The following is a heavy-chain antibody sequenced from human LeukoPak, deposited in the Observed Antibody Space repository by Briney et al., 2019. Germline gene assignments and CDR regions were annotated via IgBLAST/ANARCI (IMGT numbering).Heavy chain of an antibody. CDR3: ARTQKGLGGRRAFDI. D-gene: IGHD3-16*01. J-gene: IGHJ3*02. CDR2: IYTSGYT. V-gene: IGHV4-4*07. CDR1: GDSLSSSY. Sequence: SETLSLTCTVSGDSLSSSYWSWVRQPAGKGLEWIGRIYTSGYTNYNPSLKSRVTISVDTSKNQFSLKLSSVTAADTAVYYCARTQKGLGGRRAFDIWGQGTMVTVSS.